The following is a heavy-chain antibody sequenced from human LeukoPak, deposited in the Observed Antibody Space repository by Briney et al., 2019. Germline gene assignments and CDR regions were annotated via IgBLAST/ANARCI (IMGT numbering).Heavy chain of an antibody. Sequence: GGSLRLSCAASGFTFSTYAMTWVRQAPGKGLEWVSAISGSGGNTYYANSVKGRFTISRDNSMNTLHLQMNSLRAEDTAIYYCAKDSLPTSGCRGYFDYWGQGTLVTVSS. CDR3: AKDSLPTSGCRGYFDY. V-gene: IGHV3-23*01. D-gene: IGHD6-25*01. J-gene: IGHJ4*02. CDR1: GFTFSTYA. CDR2: ISGSGGNT.